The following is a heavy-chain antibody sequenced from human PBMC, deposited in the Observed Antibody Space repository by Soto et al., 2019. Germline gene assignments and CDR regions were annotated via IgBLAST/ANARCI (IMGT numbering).Heavy chain of an antibody. CDR2: IDPSDSYT. V-gene: IGHV5-10-1*01. D-gene: IGHD3-16*01. J-gene: IGHJ6*02. CDR1: GYSFTGYW. CDR3: ARQAWADV. Sequence: PGESLTISGRWSGYSFTGYWISWVRQMPGKGLEWMGRIDPSDSYTNYSPSFQGHVTISADKSISTAYLQWSSLKASDTAMYYCARQAWADVWGQGTTVPVSS.